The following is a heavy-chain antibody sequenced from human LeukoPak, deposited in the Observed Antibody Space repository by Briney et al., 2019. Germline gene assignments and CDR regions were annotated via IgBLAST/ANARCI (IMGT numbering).Heavy chain of an antibody. CDR2: IKQDGSDM. CDR1: GFTFSSYW. Sequence: GGSLRLSCAASGFTFSSYWMSWVRQAPGKGLEWVANIKQDGSDMYYVDSVKGRFTISRDNAKNSLYLQMSGLRAEDTAVYYCARWGSGYYYWGQGTLVTVSS. V-gene: IGHV3-7*01. J-gene: IGHJ4*02. D-gene: IGHD5-12*01. CDR3: ARWGSGYYY.